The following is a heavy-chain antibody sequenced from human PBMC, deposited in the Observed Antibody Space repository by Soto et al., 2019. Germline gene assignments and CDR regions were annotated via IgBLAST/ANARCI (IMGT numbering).Heavy chain of an antibody. CDR1: GGSISVYY. V-gene: IGHV4-59*01. CDR3: ARHHPRSVAAVEIPFDF. D-gene: IGHD6-13*01. Sequence: KTSETLSLTXTISGGSISVYYWSWIRQSPRQGLEWIGYVYDNGRPYYSPSLKSRVTISADTSKNQISLKLTSATAADTAIYYCARHHPRSVAAVEIPFDFWGKGTLVTVSS. J-gene: IGHJ4*02. CDR2: VYDNGRP.